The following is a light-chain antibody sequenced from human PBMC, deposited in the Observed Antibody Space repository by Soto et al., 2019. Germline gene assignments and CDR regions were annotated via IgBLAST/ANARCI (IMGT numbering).Light chain of an antibody. CDR1: QNIHNH. J-gene: IGKJ4*01. V-gene: IGKV3-15*01. CDR2: DAI. Sequence: DKLMSQSPATLSVSPWEIVTLSCRASQNIHNHMSWFLQKPGQTPRLLIYDAIIRAADVPARFSGSWSGTEFTLTINSLQSEDFAVYYCQQYDAWPLTFGGGTKVDIK. CDR3: QQYDAWPLT.